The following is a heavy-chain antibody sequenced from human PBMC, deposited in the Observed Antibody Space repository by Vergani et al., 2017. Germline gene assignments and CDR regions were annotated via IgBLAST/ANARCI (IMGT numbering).Heavy chain of an antibody. Sequence: QVQLQESGPGLVKPSQTLSLTCTVSGGSISSGGYYWSWIRQPPGKGLEWIGYIYYSGSTYYNPSLKSRGTISVDTSKNQFSLKLSSVTAADTAVYYCARGSGYGSGSYYVWFDPWGQGTLVTVSS. D-gene: IGHD3-10*01. J-gene: IGHJ5*02. V-gene: IGHV4-30-4*08. CDR2: IYYSGST. CDR3: ARGSGYGSGSYYVWFDP. CDR1: GGSISSGGYY.